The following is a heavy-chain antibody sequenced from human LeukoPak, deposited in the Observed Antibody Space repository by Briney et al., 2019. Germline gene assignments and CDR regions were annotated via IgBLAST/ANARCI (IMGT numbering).Heavy chain of an antibody. V-gene: IGHV1-8*03. D-gene: IGHD3-3*01. Sequence: GASVKVSCKASGYTFTSYDINWVRQATGQGLEWMGWMNPNSGNTGYAQKFQGRVTITRNTSISTAYMELSSLRSEDTAVYYCARSRPRSYDFWSGYYERRGFGFDYWGQGTLVTVSS. CDR3: ARSRPRSYDFWSGYYERRGFGFDY. CDR2: MNPNSGNT. J-gene: IGHJ4*02. CDR1: GYTFTSYD.